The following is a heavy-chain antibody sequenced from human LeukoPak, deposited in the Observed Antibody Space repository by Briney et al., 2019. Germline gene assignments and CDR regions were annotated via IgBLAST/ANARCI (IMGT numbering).Heavy chain of an antibody. CDR1: GFTVSSNY. CDR2: IYSGGST. D-gene: IGHD6-19*01. J-gene: IGHJ4*02. CDR3: ARVYSSGWYYFDY. Sequence: GGSLRLSCAASGFTVSSNYMSWVRQAPGKGLEWVSVIYSGGSTYYADSVKGRFTISRDNSKNTLYLQMGSLRAEDMAVYYCARVYSSGWYYFDYWGQGTLVTVSS. V-gene: IGHV3-53*05.